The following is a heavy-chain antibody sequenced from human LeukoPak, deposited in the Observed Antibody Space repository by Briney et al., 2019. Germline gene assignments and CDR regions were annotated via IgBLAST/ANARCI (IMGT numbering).Heavy chain of an antibody. CDR2: IWYDGSNK. Sequence: GGSLRLSCAASGFTFRSYGMHWVRQAPGKGLEWVAVIWYDGSNKYYADSVKGRFTISRDNSKSTLYLQVNSLRAEDTAVYYCARDANYGSGSADYWGQGAQVTVSS. CDR1: GFTFRSYG. CDR3: ARDANYGSGSADY. V-gene: IGHV3-33*01. J-gene: IGHJ4*02. D-gene: IGHD3-10*01.